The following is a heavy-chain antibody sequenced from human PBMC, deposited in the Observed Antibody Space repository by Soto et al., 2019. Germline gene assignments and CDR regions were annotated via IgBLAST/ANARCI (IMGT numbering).Heavy chain of an antibody. CDR3: ARGPGGPDGPGDY. CDR2: INAGNGNT. CDR1: GYTFTSYA. V-gene: IGHV1-3*01. Sequence: QVQLVQSGAEVKKPGASVKVSCMASGYTFTSYAMHWVRQAPGQRLEWMGWINAGNGNTKYSQKFQGIVTITRDTSASTAYMELSSLRSEATAVYYCARGPGGPDGPGDYWGQGTLVTVSS. D-gene: IGHD2-15*01. J-gene: IGHJ4*02.